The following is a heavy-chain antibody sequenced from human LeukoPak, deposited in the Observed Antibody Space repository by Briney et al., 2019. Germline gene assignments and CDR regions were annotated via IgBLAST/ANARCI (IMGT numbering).Heavy chain of an antibody. CDR2: IKQDGSAK. V-gene: IGHV3-7*01. J-gene: IGHJ4*02. CDR1: GFTFSSYE. D-gene: IGHD3-16*02. Sequence: GGSLRLSCAASGFTFSSYEMNWVRQAPGKGLEWVANIKQDGSAKYYVDSVKGRFTISRDNVKNSLYLQMNSLRAEDTAVYYCATCPFNFGGLSVSDYWGQGTLVTVSS. CDR3: ATCPFNFGGLSVSDY.